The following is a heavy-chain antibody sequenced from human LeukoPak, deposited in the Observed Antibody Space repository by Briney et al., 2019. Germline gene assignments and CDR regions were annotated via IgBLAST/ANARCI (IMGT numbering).Heavy chain of an antibody. J-gene: IGHJ3*02. CDR1: GGSISSYY. V-gene: IGHV4-59*01. Sequence: SETLSLTCTVSGGSISSYYWSWIRQPPGKGLEWIGYIYYRGSTNYNPSLKSRVTISIETSKNQFSLKLSSVTAADTAVYYCARAPGGYGSGSRGAFDIWGQGTMVTVSS. CDR3: ARAPGGYGSGSRGAFDI. D-gene: IGHD3-10*01. CDR2: IYYRGST.